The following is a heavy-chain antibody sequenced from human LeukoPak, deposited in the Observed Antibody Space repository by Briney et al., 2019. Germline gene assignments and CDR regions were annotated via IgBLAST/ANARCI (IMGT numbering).Heavy chain of an antibody. V-gene: IGHV3-23*01. CDR2: ISGSSDDT. CDR3: AKGIYSSGWSYFDY. CDR1: GFTFSSYA. J-gene: IGHJ4*01. Sequence: GGSLRLSCVTSGFTFSSYAMSWVRQAPGKGLEWVSAISGSSDDTKYTDSVKGRFTISRDNSKNTLYLQMNSLRAEDTAVYYCAKGIYSSGWSYFDYWGHGTLVTVSS. D-gene: IGHD6-19*01.